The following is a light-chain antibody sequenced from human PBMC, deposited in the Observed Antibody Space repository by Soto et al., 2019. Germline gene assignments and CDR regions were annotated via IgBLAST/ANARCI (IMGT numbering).Light chain of an antibody. CDR2: EAS. V-gene: IGKV1-5*03. CDR3: QQYNSYST. Sequence: DIRMTQSPSTLSATLGDRVTISCRASQSISSRLAWYQQKPGKAPKLLIYEASSLESGVPSRFSGSGSGTEFTLTISSLQPDDFATYYCQQYNSYSTFGEGTKVDIK. J-gene: IGKJ1*01. CDR1: QSISSR.